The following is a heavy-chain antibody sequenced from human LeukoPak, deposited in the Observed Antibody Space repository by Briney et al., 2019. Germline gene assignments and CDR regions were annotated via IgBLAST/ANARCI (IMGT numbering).Heavy chain of an antibody. Sequence: ASVKVSCKASGYTFTSYGISWVRQAPGQGLEWMGWISAYNGNTNYAQKLQGRVTMTTDTSTSTAYMELRSLRSDDTAVYYCARDTHYTVVTPELDYWGQGTLVTVSS. D-gene: IGHD4-23*01. CDR2: ISAYNGNT. V-gene: IGHV1-18*01. J-gene: IGHJ4*02. CDR1: GYTFTSYG. CDR3: ARDTHYTVVTPELDY.